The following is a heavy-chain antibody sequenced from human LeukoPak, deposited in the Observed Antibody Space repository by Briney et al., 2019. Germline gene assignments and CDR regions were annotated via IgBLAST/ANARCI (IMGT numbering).Heavy chain of an antibody. Sequence: SETLSLTCTVSGGSISSYYLSWIRQPPGKGLEWIGYIYYSGSTNYNPSLKSRVTISVDMSKNQFSLKLSSVTAADTAVYYCARGGTTHAYWGQGTLVTVSS. J-gene: IGHJ4*02. CDR2: IYYSGST. V-gene: IGHV4-59*01. CDR1: GGSISSYY. CDR3: ARGGTTHAY. D-gene: IGHD2/OR15-2a*01.